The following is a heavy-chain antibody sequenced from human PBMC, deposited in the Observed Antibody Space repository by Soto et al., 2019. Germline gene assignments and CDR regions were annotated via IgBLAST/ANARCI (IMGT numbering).Heavy chain of an antibody. V-gene: IGHV1-18*04. CDR3: ARGRVLLTEYSSPDGVGWFDP. Sequence: GASVKVSCKASGYTFTSYGISWVRQAPGQGLEWMGWISAYNGNTNYAQKLQGRVTMTTDTSTSTAYMELRSLRSDDTAVYYCARGRVLLTEYSSPDGVGWFDPWGQGTLVTVSS. CDR2: ISAYNGNT. J-gene: IGHJ5*02. D-gene: IGHD6-6*01. CDR1: GYTFTSYG.